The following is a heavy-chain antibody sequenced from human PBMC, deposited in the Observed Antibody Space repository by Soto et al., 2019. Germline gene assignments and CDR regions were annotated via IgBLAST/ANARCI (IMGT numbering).Heavy chain of an antibody. D-gene: IGHD1-26*01. CDR1: GSSIRSHC. CDR3: ARGLISGSHYSGGWYYFDS. J-gene: IGHJ4*02. Sequence: PSCTQSLTCTESGSSIRSHCRSWIRKPPGKGLQWIGQINHSGSANYNPSLKSRVTISVHTSSSQFSLELSSVTAADTAVYYCARGLISGSHYSGGWYYFDSWGQGTQVTVSS. V-gene: IGHV4-34*01. CDR2: INHSGSA.